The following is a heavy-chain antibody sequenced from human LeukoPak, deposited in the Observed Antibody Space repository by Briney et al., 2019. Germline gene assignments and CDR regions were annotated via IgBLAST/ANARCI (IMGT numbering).Heavy chain of an antibody. CDR3: ARSGSSSWYSRWFDP. D-gene: IGHD6-13*01. V-gene: IGHV4-34*01. CDR2: INHSGST. CDR1: GGSFSGYY. J-gene: IGHJ5*02. Sequence: SETLSLTCAVYGGSFSGYYWSWIRQPPGKGLEWIGEINHSGSTNYNPSLKSRVTISVDTSKNQFSLRLSSVTAADTAVYYCARSGSSSWYSRWFDPWGQGTLVTVSS.